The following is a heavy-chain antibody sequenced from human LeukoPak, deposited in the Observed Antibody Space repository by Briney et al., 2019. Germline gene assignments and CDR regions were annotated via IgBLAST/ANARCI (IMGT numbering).Heavy chain of an antibody. J-gene: IGHJ4*02. CDR2: MNPNGGNT. CDR3: AGEVRGVIGDFDY. V-gene: IGHV1-8*01. CDR1: GYTFTSYD. Sequence: ASVKVSCKASGYTFTSYDINWVRQATGQGLEWMGWMNPNGGNTGYAQKFQGRVTMTRNTSISTAYMELSSLRSEDTAVYYCAGEVRGVIGDFDYWGQGTLVTVSS. D-gene: IGHD3-10*01.